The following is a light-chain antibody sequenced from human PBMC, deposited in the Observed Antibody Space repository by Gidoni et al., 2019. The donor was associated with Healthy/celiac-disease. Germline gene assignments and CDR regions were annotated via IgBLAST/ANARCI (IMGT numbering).Light chain of an antibody. CDR3: QQSYSTPRYT. V-gene: IGKV1-39*01. CDR1: QSISSY. Sequence: DIQMTQSPSSLSASVGDSVTITCRASQSISSYLNWYQQKPGKDPKLLIYAAASLQSGVPSRFSGSGSGTDFTLTISSLQPEDFATYYCQQSYSTPRYTFGQGTKLEIK. J-gene: IGKJ2*01. CDR2: AAA.